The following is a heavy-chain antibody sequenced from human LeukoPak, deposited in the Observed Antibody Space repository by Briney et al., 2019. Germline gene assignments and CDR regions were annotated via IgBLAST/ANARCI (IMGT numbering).Heavy chain of an antibody. CDR2: IYHSGST. CDR3: ARGVTSISRGSYGY. J-gene: IGHJ4*02. Sequence: KPSETLSLTCAVSGYSISGSYYWGWIRQPPEKGLEWIGSIYHSGSTYYNPSFKSRVTISVDTSRNQFSLKLRSVTAADTAVYYCARGVTSISRGSYGYWGQGTLVTVSS. CDR1: GYSISGSYY. V-gene: IGHV4-38-2*01. D-gene: IGHD3-16*01.